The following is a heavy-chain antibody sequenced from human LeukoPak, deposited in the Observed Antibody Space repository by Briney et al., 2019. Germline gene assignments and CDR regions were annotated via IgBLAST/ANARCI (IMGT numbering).Heavy chain of an antibody. CDR3: AREPDSSGYYGQYYFDY. CDR1: GFTFSSYA. D-gene: IGHD3-22*01. J-gene: IGHJ4*02. CDR2: ISYDESNK. Sequence: GGSLRLSCAASGFTFSSYAMHWVRQAPGKGLEWVAVISYDESNKYYADSVKGRFTISRDNSKNTLYLQMNSLRAEDTAVYYCAREPDSSGYYGQYYFDYWGQGTLVTVSS. V-gene: IGHV3-30*04.